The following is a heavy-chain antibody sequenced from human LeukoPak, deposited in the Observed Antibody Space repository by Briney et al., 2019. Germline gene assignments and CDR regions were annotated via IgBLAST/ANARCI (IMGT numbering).Heavy chain of an antibody. J-gene: IGHJ4*02. CDR1: GFTFSSYA. Sequence: GGSLRLSCAASGFTFSSYAMSWVRQAPGKGLEWVSAVSGSGISTYYADSVKGRFTISRDNSKNTLYLQMNSLRAEDTAVYYCATSSGPNCSSTSCYLNCWGQGTLVTVS. CDR2: VSGSGIST. V-gene: IGHV3-23*01. CDR3: ATSSGPNCSSTSCYLNC. D-gene: IGHD2-2*01.